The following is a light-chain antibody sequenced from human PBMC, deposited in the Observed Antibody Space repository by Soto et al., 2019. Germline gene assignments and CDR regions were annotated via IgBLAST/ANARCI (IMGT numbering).Light chain of an antibody. CDR3: AAWDDSLKGPI. J-gene: IGLJ2*01. V-gene: IGLV1-44*01. CDR1: NSNIGGNT. Sequence: QSVLTHPPSASGTPGQRVTISCSGSNSNIGGNTVNWYQQLPATAPKLLIHDNDQRPSGVPDRFSGSKSGTSASLAISGLQSEDEADYYCAAWDDSLKGPIFGGGTKLTVL. CDR2: DND.